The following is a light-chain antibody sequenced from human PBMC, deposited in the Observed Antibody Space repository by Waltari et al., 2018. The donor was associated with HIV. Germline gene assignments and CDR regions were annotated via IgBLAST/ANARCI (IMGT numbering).Light chain of an antibody. CDR1: QSLVSTDGDTY. J-gene: IGKJ4*01. CDR3: MQGTYWPLT. V-gene: IGKV2-30*01. CDR2: KVS. Sequence: EVVLTQSPLSLPVTLGQPASISCRSSQSLVSTDGDTYLNWFHQRPGQSPRRLIYKVSNRDSGVPDRFGGSGSATVFTLTISTVQSEDAGIYYCMQGTYWPLTFGGGTRLEI.